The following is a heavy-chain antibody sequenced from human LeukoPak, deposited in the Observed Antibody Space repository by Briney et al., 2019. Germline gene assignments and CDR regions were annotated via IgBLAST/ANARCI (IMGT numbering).Heavy chain of an antibody. J-gene: IGHJ4*02. CDR2: IYTSGNT. D-gene: IGHD6-13*01. Sequence: SETLSLTCTVSGGSIGSYYWSWVRQPAGKGLEWIGRIYTSGNTNYNPSLKGRVTMSVDTSKNQFSLNLSSVTAADTAVYYCAGGRGSSWYYFDYWGQGTLVTVSS. CDR3: AGGRGSSWYYFDY. V-gene: IGHV4-4*07. CDR1: GGSIGSYY.